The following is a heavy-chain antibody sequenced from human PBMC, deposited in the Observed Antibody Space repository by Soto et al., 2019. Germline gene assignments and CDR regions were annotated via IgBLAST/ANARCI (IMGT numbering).Heavy chain of an antibody. J-gene: IGHJ5*02. CDR1: GGTFSSYA. CDR3: ARDTSSRNWFDP. CDR2: IIPIFGTA. Sequence: ASVKVSCKASGGTFSSYAISWVRQAPGQGLEWMGGIIPIFGTANYAQKFQGRVTITADESTSTAYMELSSLRSEDTAVYYCARDTSSRNWFDPWGQGTQVTVSS. D-gene: IGHD6-6*01. V-gene: IGHV1-69*13.